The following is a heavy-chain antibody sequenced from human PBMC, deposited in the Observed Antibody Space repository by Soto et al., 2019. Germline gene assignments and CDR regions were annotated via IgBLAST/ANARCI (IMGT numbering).Heavy chain of an antibody. D-gene: IGHD3-22*01. CDR3: AKDYYYDSSGYYYYYYGVDV. J-gene: IGHJ6*02. CDR2: VTGRGINT. CDR1: GFTFSSYA. V-gene: IGHV3-23*01. Sequence: PGGSLRLSCAASGFTFSSYAMSWVRQAPGKGLEWVSAVTGRGINTYYADSVKGRFTISRDNSKNTLYLQMNGLRAEDTALYYCAKDYYYDSSGYYYYYYGVDVWGHGTTVTVSS.